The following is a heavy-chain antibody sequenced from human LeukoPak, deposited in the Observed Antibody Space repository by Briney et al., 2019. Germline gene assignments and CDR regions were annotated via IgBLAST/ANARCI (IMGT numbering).Heavy chain of an antibody. CDR3: ARDFAPCGGDCYPSFDY. CDR1: GFTFDDYG. Sequence: GGSLRLSCAASGFTFDDYGMSWVRQAPGKGLEWVSGINWNGGRTGYADSVKGRFTISRDNAKNSLYLQMNSLRAEDTALYYCARDFAPCGGDCYPSFDYWGQGTLVTVSS. J-gene: IGHJ4*02. CDR2: INWNGGRT. V-gene: IGHV3-20*04. D-gene: IGHD2-21*01.